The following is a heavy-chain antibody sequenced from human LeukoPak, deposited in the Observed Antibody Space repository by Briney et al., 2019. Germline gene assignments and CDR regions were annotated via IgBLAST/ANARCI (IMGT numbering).Heavy chain of an antibody. V-gene: IGHV3-21*01. CDR1: GFTFSSYS. D-gene: IGHD5-24*01. CDR2: ISSSSSYI. CDR3: ASTVEN. Sequence: PGGSLRLSCAASGFTFSSYSMNWVRQAPGKGLEWVSSISSSSSYIYYEDSVKGRFTISRDNAKNSLYLQMNSLRAEDTAVYYCASTVENWGQGTLVTVSS. J-gene: IGHJ4*02.